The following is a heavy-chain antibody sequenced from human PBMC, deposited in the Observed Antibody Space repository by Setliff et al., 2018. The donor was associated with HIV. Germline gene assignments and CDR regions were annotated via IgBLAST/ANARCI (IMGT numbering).Heavy chain of an antibody. Sequence: GGSLRLSCAASGFAFKTYRMHWVRQSPGKGLVWVSHSNSGSIGYADSVKGRFTISRDNAKNSLYLQMNSLRAEDTALYYCAKPITGDDAFDIWGQGTMVTVSS. CDR2: SNSGSI. V-gene: IGHV3-74*01. J-gene: IGHJ3*02. CDR3: AKPITGDDAFDI. CDR1: GFAFKTYR.